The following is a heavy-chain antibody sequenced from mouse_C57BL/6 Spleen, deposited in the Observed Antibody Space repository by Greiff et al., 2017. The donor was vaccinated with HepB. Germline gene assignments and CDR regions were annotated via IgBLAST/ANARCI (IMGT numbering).Heavy chain of an antibody. CDR2: INPGSGGT. J-gene: IGHJ1*03. V-gene: IGHV1-54*01. CDR1: GYAFTNYL. Sequence: QVQLQQSGAELVRPGTSVKVSCKASGYAFTNYLIEWVKQRPGQGLEWIGVINPGSGGTNYNKKFKGKATLTADKSSSTAYMQLSSLTSEDSAVYICARGLRGYFDVWGTGTTVTVSS. D-gene: IGHD1-1*01. CDR3: ARGLRGYFDV.